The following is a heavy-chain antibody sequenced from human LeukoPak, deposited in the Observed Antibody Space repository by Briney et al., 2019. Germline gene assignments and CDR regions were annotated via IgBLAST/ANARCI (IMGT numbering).Heavy chain of an antibody. CDR3: AKDPVVYHGGSGWHYFDY. CDR1: GFTFSSYA. V-gene: IGHV3-23*01. J-gene: IGHJ4*02. D-gene: IGHD6-19*01. Sequence: GGSLRLSCAASGFTFSSYAMSWVRQAPGRGLEWVSTIGGTGDGTYYADSVKGRFTISRDNSMDTLFLQMNSLKAEDTAVYYCAKDPVVYHGGSGWHYFDYWGQGTLVTVSS. CDR2: IGGTGDGT.